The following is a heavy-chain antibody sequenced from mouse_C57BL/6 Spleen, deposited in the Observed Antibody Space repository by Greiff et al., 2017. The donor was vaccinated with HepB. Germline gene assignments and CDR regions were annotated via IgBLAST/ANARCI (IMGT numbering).Heavy chain of an antibody. Sequence: QVQLQQSGAELVKPGASVKLSCKASGYTFTSYWMHWVKQRPGQGLEWIGMIHPNSGSTNYNEKFNSKATLTVDKSSSTAYMQLSSLTSEDSAVYYCAREDYEGAMDYWGQGTSVTVSS. D-gene: IGHD1-1*01. J-gene: IGHJ4*01. V-gene: IGHV1-64*01. CDR2: IHPNSGST. CDR3: AREDYEGAMDY. CDR1: GYTFTSYW.